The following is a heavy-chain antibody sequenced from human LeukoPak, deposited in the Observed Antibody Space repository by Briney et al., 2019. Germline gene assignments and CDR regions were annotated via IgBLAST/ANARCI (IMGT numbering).Heavy chain of an antibody. CDR2: IKEDGSDK. CDR1: GVTFPKYW. J-gene: IGHJ6*02. V-gene: IGHV3-7*01. D-gene: IGHD2-2*01. Sequence: GSLRLSCAASGVTFPKYWMTWVRQAPGKGLEWVASIKEDGSDKYYVDSVKGRFTISRDNAKNSLYLQMNSLRDEDTAVYYCARCGYCSSTSCFYGMDVWGQGTTVTVSS. CDR3: ARCGYCSSTSCFYGMDV.